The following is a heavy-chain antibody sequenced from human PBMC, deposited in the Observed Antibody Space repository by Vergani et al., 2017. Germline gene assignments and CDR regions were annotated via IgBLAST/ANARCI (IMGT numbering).Heavy chain of an antibody. CDR3: AKEGGGYCSGGTCYPEY. CDR2: IWHDGSNE. D-gene: IGHD2-15*01. J-gene: IGHJ4*02. V-gene: IGHV3-33*03. Sequence: VEAGGGLVQPGKSLSLSCETSGFIFSDYVMHWVRQAPGKGLEWVAGIWHDGSNEKYVDSVQGRFTISRDNSKNTLYLEMESLRVEDTAVYYCAKEGGGYCSGGTCYPEYWGQGTLVIVSS. CDR1: GFIFSDYV.